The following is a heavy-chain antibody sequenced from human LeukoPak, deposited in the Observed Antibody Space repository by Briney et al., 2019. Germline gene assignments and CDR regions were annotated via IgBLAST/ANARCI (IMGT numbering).Heavy chain of an antibody. Sequence: ASVKASCKASGYTFTSYGISWVPQAPGQGLGWMGWISAYNGNTNYAQKLQGRVTMTTDTSTSTAYMELRSLRSDDTAVYYCARASGGSSGWYRGDYWGQGTLVTVSS. D-gene: IGHD6-19*01. CDR1: GYTFTSYG. J-gene: IGHJ4*02. CDR2: ISAYNGNT. V-gene: IGHV1-18*01. CDR3: ARASGGSSGWYRGDY.